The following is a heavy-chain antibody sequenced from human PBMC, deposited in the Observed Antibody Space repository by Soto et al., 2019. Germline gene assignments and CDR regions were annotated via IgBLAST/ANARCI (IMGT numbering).Heavy chain of an antibody. J-gene: IGHJ4*02. V-gene: IGHV4-61*01. CDR1: GGSVSSGSYY. CDR2: IYYSGIT. Sequence: PSGTLSLTCTVSGGSVSSGSYYWSWIRQHPGKGLEWIGYIYYSGITNYTPSLKSRVTISVDTSKNQFSLKLSSVTAADTAVYYCARESSPSDYYDSSGYYLDYWGQGTLVTVSS. CDR3: ARESSPSDYYDSSGYYLDY. D-gene: IGHD3-22*01.